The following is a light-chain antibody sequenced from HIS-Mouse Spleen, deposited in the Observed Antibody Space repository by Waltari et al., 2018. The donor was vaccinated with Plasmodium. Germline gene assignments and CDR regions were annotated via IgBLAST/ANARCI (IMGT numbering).Light chain of an antibody. V-gene: IGLV3-1*01. J-gene: IGLJ2*01. CDR2: QDS. CDR1: KLGYKY. CDR3: QAWDSSTVV. Sequence: SYELTQPPSVSVSPGQTASITCSGDKLGYKYACWYQQKPGQSPVLVIYQDSKRPSGMPGRFSGSNSGNTANLTISGTQAMDEADYYCQAWDSSTVVFGGGTKLTVL.